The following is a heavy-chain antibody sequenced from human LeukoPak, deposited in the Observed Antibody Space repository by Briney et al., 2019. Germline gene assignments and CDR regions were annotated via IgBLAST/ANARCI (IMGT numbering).Heavy chain of an antibody. D-gene: IGHD5-24*01. CDR3: AKDWGFTLRDGGMFDH. J-gene: IGHJ4*02. CDR2: ISGRGGDR. V-gene: IGHV3-23*01. Sequence: GGSMRLSGVGYGFSFSSYPMNWVRQVPGKGLKGVSGISGRGGDRHDAESVRGRFTISRDDSKNTLYLQMNSLRVEDTAIYYCAKDWGFTLRDGGMFDHWGQGILVTVSS. CDR1: GFSFSSYP.